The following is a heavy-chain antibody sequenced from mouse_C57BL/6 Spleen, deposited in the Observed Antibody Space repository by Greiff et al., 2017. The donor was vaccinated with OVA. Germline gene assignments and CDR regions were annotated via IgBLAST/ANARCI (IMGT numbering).Heavy chain of an antibody. D-gene: IGHD2-2*01. CDR3: ARSGTRVTSPIAY. CDR1: GYTFTDYN. CDR2: INPNNGGT. J-gene: IGHJ3*01. V-gene: IGHV1-18*01. Sequence: EVQLQQSGPELVKPGASVKIPCKASGYTFTDYNMDWVKQSHGKSLEWIGDINPNNGGTIYNQKFKGKATLTVDKSSSTAYMELRSLTSEDTAVYDCARSGTRVTSPIAYWGQGTLVTVSA.